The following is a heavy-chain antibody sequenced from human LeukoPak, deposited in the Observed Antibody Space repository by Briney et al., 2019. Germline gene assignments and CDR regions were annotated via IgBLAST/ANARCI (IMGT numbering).Heavy chain of an antibody. J-gene: IGHJ4*02. Sequence: GGSLRLSCAASGFTFSSYSMNWVRQAPGKGLEWVANIKQDGSEKSYVESVRGRFTISRDNAKNLLYLQLNSLRAEDTALYYCARDNPPDYWGQGTLVTVSS. CDR2: IKQDGSEK. CDR1: GFTFSSYS. CDR3: ARDNPPDY. V-gene: IGHV3-7*03.